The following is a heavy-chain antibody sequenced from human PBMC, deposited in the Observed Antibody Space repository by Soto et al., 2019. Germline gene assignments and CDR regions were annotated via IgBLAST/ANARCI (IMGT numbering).Heavy chain of an antibody. Sequence: ASVKVSCKASGYTFTSYDINWVRQATGQGLEWMGWMNPNSGNTGYSQKFQGRVTITRDTSASTAYMELSSLRSEDTAVYYCARTNGNYYDSSGSLYYYYGMDVWGQGTTVTVSS. CDR2: MNPNSGNT. CDR1: GYTFTSYD. D-gene: IGHD3-22*01. V-gene: IGHV1-8*01. J-gene: IGHJ6*02. CDR3: ARTNGNYYDSSGSLYYYYGMDV.